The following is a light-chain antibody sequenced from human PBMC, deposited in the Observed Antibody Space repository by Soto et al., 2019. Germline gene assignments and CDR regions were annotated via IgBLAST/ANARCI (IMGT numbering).Light chain of an antibody. V-gene: IGKV3-20*01. J-gene: IGKJ1*01. CDR2: GAS. CDR3: QQYHSSTPPWT. Sequence: ETVLTQSPGTLSLSPGERVTLSCRASQSVSYLALYQQKPGQDPRLLIYGASSRDTGIPDRFSCSGSGTEFNLTISRLEPEDFAVDYCQQYHSSTPPWTFGQGTTVEVK. CDR1: QSVSY.